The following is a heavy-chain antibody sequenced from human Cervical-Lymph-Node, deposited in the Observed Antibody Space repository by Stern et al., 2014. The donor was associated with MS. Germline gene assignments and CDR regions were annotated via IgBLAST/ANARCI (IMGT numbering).Heavy chain of an antibody. J-gene: IGHJ3*01. CDR1: GYSFSSYW. CDR2: IYPGDSDT. Sequence: VQLVQSGAEVKKPGESLKISCKGSGYSFSSYWIGWVRQMPGKGLEWMGMIYPGDSDTKYSPSFEGQVTISADRFTSSAYLQWSSLKASDTAVYYCARTDSGVYTSAFDLWGQGTILTVSS. V-gene: IGHV5-51*01. D-gene: IGHD1-26*01. CDR3: ARTDSGVYTSAFDL.